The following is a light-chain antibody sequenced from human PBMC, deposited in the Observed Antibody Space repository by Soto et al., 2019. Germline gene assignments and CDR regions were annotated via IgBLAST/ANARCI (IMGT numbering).Light chain of an antibody. CDR3: QQLNSYPPGIT. J-gene: IGKJ5*01. Sequence: DIQLTQSPSFLSASVGDRVTITCRASQGISSYLAWYQQKPGKAPKLLIYAASTLQSGVPSRFSGSRYRTEFTLTISSLQPEDFATYYCQQLNSYPPGITFGQGTRLEIK. CDR2: AAS. CDR1: QGISSY. V-gene: IGKV1-9*01.